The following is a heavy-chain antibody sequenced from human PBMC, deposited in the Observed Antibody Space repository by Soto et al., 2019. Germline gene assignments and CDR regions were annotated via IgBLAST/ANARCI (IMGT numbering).Heavy chain of an antibody. CDR3: AKSGVVVPADYYYYGMVV. V-gene: IGHV3-23*01. D-gene: IGHD2-2*01. J-gene: IGHJ6*04. CDR1: GLTFSRHA. Sequence: WGSLRLSCEASGLTFSRHAMRWVRQAPGKGLEWVSDISGSGGSTYYADAVTGRVTISRDHSKNTLYLQMNSLRAEDTAVYYCAKSGVVVPADYYYYGMVVWGEGTTVTVSS. CDR2: ISGSGGST.